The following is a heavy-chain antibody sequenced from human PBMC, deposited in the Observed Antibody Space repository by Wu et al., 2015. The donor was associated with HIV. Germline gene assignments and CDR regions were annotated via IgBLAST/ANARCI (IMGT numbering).Heavy chain of an antibody. J-gene: IGHJ6*02. D-gene: IGHD4-17*01. Sequence: QVQLVQSGAEVKKPGASVKVSCKASGYTFTGYYMHWVRQAPGQGLEWMGWINPNSGGTNYAQKFQGRVTMTRDTSISTAYMELSRLRSDDTAVYYCARSLLPVTTGRITYYYYGMDVWGQGTTVTVSS. V-gene: IGHV1-2*02. CDR1: GYTFTGYY. CDR2: INPNSGGT. CDR3: ARSLLPVTTGRITYYYYGMDV.